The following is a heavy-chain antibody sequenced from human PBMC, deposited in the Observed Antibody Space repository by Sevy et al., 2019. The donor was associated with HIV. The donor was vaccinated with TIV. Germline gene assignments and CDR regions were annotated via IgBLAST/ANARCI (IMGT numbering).Heavy chain of an antibody. J-gene: IGHJ4*02. V-gene: IGHV1-8*01. Sequence: ASVKVSCKASGYTFTSYDINWVRQATGQVLELMGWMNPNSGNTGYAQKFQGRVTMTRNTSISTAYMELSSLRSEDTAVYYCARGPASYYDFWSGYLLLQTEFDYWGQGTLVTVSS. CDR2: MNPNSGNT. D-gene: IGHD3-3*01. CDR1: GYTFTSYD. CDR3: ARGPASYYDFWSGYLLLQTEFDY.